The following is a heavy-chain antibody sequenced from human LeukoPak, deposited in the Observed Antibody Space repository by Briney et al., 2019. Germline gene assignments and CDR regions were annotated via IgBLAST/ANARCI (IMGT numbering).Heavy chain of an antibody. CDR2: ISSGSSYI. Sequence: PGGSLRLSCAASGFTFSSYSMNWVRQAPGKGLEWVSFISSGSSYIKYADSMKGRFTISRDNAKNSLYLQMNSLRAEDTAVYYCASTYCSGGTCLPWHFDYWGQGTLVTVSS. V-gene: IGHV3-21*01. J-gene: IGHJ4*02. CDR3: ASTYCSGGTCLPWHFDY. D-gene: IGHD2-15*01. CDR1: GFTFSSYS.